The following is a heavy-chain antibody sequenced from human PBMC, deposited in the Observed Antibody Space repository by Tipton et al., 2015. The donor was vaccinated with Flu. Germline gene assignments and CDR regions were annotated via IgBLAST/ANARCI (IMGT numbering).Heavy chain of an antibody. Sequence: QSGAEVKKPGSSVKVSCKASGGTFSSYAISWVRQAPGQGLEWMGGIIPIFGTANYAQKFQGRVTITADKSTSTAYMELSSLRSEDTAVYYCAHAGGSGDRNSTLDAFDIWGQGTMVTVSS. CDR3: AHAGGSGDRNSTLDAFDI. V-gene: IGHV1-69*06. D-gene: IGHD2-15*01. CDR1: GGTFSSYA. CDR2: IIPIFGTA. J-gene: IGHJ3*02.